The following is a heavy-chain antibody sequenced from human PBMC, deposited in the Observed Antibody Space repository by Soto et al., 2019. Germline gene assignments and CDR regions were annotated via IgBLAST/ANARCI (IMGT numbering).Heavy chain of an antibody. Sequence: QVQLVQSGAEVKKPGASVKVSCKASGYTFTSYYMHWVRQAPGQGLEWMGIINPSGGSTSYAQKFQGRVTMTRDTSTSTVYMELSSLRSEDTAVYYCARGGYCSSTSCPHYYYYYYGMDVWGQGTTVTVSS. V-gene: IGHV1-46*01. D-gene: IGHD2-2*01. CDR1: GYTFTSYY. CDR3: ARGGYCSSTSCPHYYYYYYGMDV. J-gene: IGHJ6*02. CDR2: INPSGGST.